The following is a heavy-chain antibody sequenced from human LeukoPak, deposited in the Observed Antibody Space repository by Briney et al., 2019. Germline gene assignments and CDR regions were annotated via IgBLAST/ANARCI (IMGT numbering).Heavy chain of an antibody. J-gene: IGHJ6*02. V-gene: IGHV4-34*01. D-gene: IGHD2-2*01. Sequence: PSETLSLTCAVYGGSFSGYYWSWIRQPPGKGLEWIGEINHSGSTNYNPSLKSRVTISVDTSKNQFSLKLSSVTAADAAMYYCARGRVVPAISYYYYGMDVWGQGTTVTVSS. CDR2: INHSGST. CDR1: GGSFSGYY. CDR3: ARGRVVPAISYYYYGMDV.